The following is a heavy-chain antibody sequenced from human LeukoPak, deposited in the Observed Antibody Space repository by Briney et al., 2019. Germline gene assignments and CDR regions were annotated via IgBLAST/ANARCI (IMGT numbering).Heavy chain of an antibody. J-gene: IGHJ4*02. CDR3: AREDSSGWYYFDY. CDR1: GFTFSNYA. CDR2: ISYDGTKQ. V-gene: IGHV3-30*04. Sequence: GRSLRLSCAASGFTFSNYAMHWVRQAPGKGLEWVAIISYDGTKQFYADSVKGRFTISRDNSKNTLYLQMNSLRAEDTAVYYCAREDSSGWYYFDYWGQGTLVAVSS. D-gene: IGHD6-19*01.